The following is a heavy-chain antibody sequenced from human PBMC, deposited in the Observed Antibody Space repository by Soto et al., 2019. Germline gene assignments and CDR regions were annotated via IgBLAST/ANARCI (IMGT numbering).Heavy chain of an antibody. CDR1: GFTFSSYA. Sequence: EVQLLESGGGLAQPGGSLRLSCAASGFTFSSYAMSWVRQAPWKGLEWVSAISGSGGSTYSADSVKGRFTISRDNSKNTLYLQMNSLRAEDTDVYYCAKPITVAGKDFDYWGQGTLVTVSS. CDR2: ISGSGGST. D-gene: IGHD6-19*01. V-gene: IGHV3-23*01. CDR3: AKPITVAGKDFDY. J-gene: IGHJ4*02.